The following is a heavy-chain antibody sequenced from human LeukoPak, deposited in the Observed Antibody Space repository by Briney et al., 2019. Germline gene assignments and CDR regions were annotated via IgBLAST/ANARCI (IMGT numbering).Heavy chain of an antibody. D-gene: IGHD3-3*01. J-gene: IGHJ4*02. CDR1: GGSMSDYY. Sequence: SETLSLTCTVSGGSMSDYYWSWIRQPAGKGLEWIGRIYTDGRTNYISFLKSRVTISLDTSKNQFSLKLSSVTAADTAVYYCARGEYYDFWSGYYPHLGYWGQGTLVTVSS. CDR3: ARGEYYDFWSGYYPHLGY. V-gene: IGHV4-4*07. CDR2: IYTDGRT.